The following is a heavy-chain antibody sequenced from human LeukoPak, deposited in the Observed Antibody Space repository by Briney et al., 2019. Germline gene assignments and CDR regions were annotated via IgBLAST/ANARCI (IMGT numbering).Heavy chain of an antibody. J-gene: IGHJ3*02. CDR1: GHSFSSYW. CDR3: ARIYGSGSYSAFDI. Sequence: GESLKISCRGSGHSFSSYWIGWVRQMPGKGLEWMGFIYPGDSETRYSPSFQGQVTISADKSIGTAYLQWSSLKASDTAIYYCARIYGSGSYSAFDIWGQGTMVTVSS. CDR2: IYPGDSET. D-gene: IGHD3-10*01. V-gene: IGHV5-51*01.